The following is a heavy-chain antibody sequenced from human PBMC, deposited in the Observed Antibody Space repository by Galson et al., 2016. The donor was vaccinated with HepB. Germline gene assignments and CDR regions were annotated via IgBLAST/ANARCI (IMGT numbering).Heavy chain of an antibody. CDR1: GFTFRNYS. CDR2: ISRNSSTI. CDR3: ARAFPTYYDFWTGPPSAGDTFDI. J-gene: IGHJ3*02. Sequence: LRLSCAASGFTFRNYSMNWVRQAPGKGLEWVSYISRNSSTIYYADSVKGRFTISRDNAKNSLHLQVNSLRAEDTAVYYCARAFPTYYDFWTGPPSAGDTFDIWGQGTMVTVSS. D-gene: IGHD3-3*01. V-gene: IGHV3-48*01.